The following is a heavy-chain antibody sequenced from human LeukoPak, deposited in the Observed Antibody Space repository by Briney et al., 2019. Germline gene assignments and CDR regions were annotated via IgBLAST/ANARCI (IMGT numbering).Heavy chain of an antibody. CDR1: GYTLTELS. D-gene: IGHD1-26*01. CDR2: FDPEDGET. J-gene: IGHJ4*02. Sequence: GASVKVSCKVSGYTLTELSMHWVRQAPGKGLEWMGGFDPEDGETIYAQKFQGRVTMTEGTSTDTAYMELSSLRSEDTAVYYCATAIVGATWYWGQGTLVTVSS. V-gene: IGHV1-24*01. CDR3: ATAIVGATWY.